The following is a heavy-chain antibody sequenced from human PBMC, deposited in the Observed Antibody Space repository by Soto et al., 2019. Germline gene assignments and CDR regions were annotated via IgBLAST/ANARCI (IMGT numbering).Heavy chain of an antibody. CDR2: IIPIFGTA. Sequence: SVKVSCKASGGTFSSYAISWVRQAPGQGLEWMGGIIPIFGTANYAQKFQGRVTITADKSTSTAYMELSSLRSEDTAVYYCARLNYYGSGSYYHYYYYYGMDVWGQGTKVTVSS. D-gene: IGHD3-10*01. J-gene: IGHJ6*02. CDR1: GGTFSSYA. V-gene: IGHV1-69*06. CDR3: ARLNYYGSGSYYHYYYYYGMDV.